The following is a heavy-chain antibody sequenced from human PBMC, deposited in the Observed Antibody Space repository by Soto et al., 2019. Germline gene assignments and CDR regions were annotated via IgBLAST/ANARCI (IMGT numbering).Heavy chain of an antibody. CDR3: ARHAVVVVADTPFYGMDV. D-gene: IGHD2-15*01. J-gene: IGHJ6*02. CDR1: GYTLTELS. Sequence: WASVKGSCKVSGYTLTELSMHWVRQAPGKGLEWMGGFDPEDGETIYAQKFQGRVTMTEDTSTDTAYMELSSLRSEDTAVYYCARHAVVVVADTPFYGMDVWGQGTTVTVSS. CDR2: FDPEDGET. V-gene: IGHV1-24*01.